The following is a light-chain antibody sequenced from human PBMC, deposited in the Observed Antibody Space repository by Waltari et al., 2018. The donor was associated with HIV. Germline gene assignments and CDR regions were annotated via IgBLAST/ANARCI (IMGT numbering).Light chain of an antibody. CDR1: QSISSW. CDR3: QQYNSYSWT. J-gene: IGKJ1*01. Sequence: DIQMTQSPSTLSAYLGDRVTITCRASQSISSWLAWYQQKPGKAPKLLIYKASNLEIGVPSRFSGSGSGTEFTLTISSLQPDDFATYYCQQYNSYSWTFGQGTKVEIK. CDR2: KAS. V-gene: IGKV1-5*03.